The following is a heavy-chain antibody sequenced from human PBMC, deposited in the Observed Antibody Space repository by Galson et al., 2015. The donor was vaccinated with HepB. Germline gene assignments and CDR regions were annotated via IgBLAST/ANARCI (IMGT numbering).Heavy chain of an antibody. D-gene: IGHD3-16*02. CDR3: VRAAVKGPYRNCYDY. CDR2: IGIVDNT. V-gene: IGHV3-13*01. CDR1: GFTFSSYD. Sequence: SLRLSCAASGFTFSSYDMHWVRQTKEKGLEWVSAIGIVDNTCYLASVKGRFTISRENAENSLYLHMNSLRAGDTGLYYCVRAAVKGPYRNCYDYWGRGTLVTVSS. J-gene: IGHJ4*02.